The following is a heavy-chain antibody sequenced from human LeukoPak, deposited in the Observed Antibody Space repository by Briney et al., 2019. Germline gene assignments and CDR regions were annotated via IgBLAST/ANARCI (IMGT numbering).Heavy chain of an antibody. J-gene: IGHJ5*02. D-gene: IGHD1-26*01. CDR2: MNPNSGNT. CDR1: GYTFTSYD. CDR3: ARGHSGSYINWLDP. Sequence: GASVKVSCKASGYTFTSYDINWVRQATGQGLEWMGWMNPNSGNTGYAQKFQGRVTMTRNTSISTAYMELSSLRSEDTAVYYCARGHSGSYINWLDPWGQGTLVTVSS. V-gene: IGHV1-8*01.